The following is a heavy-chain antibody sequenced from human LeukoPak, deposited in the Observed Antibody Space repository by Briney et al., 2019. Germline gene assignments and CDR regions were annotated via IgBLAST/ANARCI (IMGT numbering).Heavy chain of an antibody. J-gene: IGHJ4*02. V-gene: IGHV3-23*01. CDR1: GFTFSSYA. CDR2: ISGSGGST. CDR3: ARSSTYSGSLIDY. D-gene: IGHD1-26*01. Sequence: GGSLRLSRAASGFTFSSYAMSWVRQAPGKGLEWVSSISGSGGSTYYADSVKGRFTISRDNSKNTLYLQVNSLRAEDTAVYYCARSSTYSGSLIDYWGQGTLVSVSS.